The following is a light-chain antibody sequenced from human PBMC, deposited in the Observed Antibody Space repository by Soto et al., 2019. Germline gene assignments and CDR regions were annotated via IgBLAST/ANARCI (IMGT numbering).Light chain of an antibody. CDR1: SSDVGGYNY. CDR2: DVS. Sequence: QSALTQPRSVSGSPGQSVTISCTGTSSDVGGYNYVSWYQQHPGKAPKLMIYDVSKRPSGVPDRFSGSKSGNTASPTTSGLQEEDEAYYCCCSYAGSFLVFGGGTKLTVL. V-gene: IGLV2-11*01. J-gene: IGLJ2*01. CDR3: CSYAGSFLV.